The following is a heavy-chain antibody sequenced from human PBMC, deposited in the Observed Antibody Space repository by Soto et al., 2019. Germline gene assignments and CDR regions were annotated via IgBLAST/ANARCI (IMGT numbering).Heavy chain of an antibody. CDR2: IKSKTDGGTT. CDR1: GFTFSNAW. D-gene: IGHD2-15*01. Sequence: GGSLRLSCAGSGFTFSNAWMSWVRQAPGKGLEWVGRIKSKTDGGTTDYAAPVKGRFTISRDDSKNTLYLQMNSLKTEDTAVYYCTTVDCSGGSCYPGPFYWGQGTLVTVS. J-gene: IGHJ4*02. CDR3: TTVDCSGGSCYPGPFY. V-gene: IGHV3-15*01.